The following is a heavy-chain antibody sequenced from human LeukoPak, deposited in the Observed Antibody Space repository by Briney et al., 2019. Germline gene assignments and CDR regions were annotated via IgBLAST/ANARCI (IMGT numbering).Heavy chain of an antibody. CDR2: IWYDESKT. Sequence: PGGSLRLSCAASGFLFSSYGMHWVRQSPGKGLDWVAAIWYDESKTYYADSVKGRFTIPRDSSENTLYLQMTSLRAEDAAIYYYVKDLVPAASSRWFDSWGQGTLVTVSS. CDR3: VKDLVPAASSRWFDS. CDR1: GFLFSSYG. J-gene: IGHJ5*01. D-gene: IGHD2-2*01. V-gene: IGHV3-33*06.